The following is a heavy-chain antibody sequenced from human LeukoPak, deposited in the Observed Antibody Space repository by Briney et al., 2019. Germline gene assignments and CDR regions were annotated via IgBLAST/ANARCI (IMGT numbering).Heavy chain of an antibody. D-gene: IGHD3-10*01. CDR2: INPNSGGT. CDR1: GYTFTGYY. Sequence: ASVKVSCKASGYTFTGYYMHWVRQAPGQGLEWMGWINPNSGGTNYAQKFQGRVTMTRDTSISTAYMELSRLRSDDTAVYYCTLHGSGSYPFDYWGQGTLVTVSS. V-gene: IGHV1-2*02. J-gene: IGHJ4*02. CDR3: TLHGSGSYPFDY.